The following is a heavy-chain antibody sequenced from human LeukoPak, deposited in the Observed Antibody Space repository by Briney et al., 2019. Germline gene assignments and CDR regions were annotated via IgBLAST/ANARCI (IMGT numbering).Heavy chain of an antibody. CDR3: ARGTPSGSYSDY. CDR2: ISSSSSYI. V-gene: IGHV3-21*01. J-gene: IGHJ4*02. Sequence: GGSLRLSCAASGFTFSSYSMNWVRQAPGKGLEWASSISSSSSYIYYADSVKGRFTISRDNAKNSLYLQMNSLRAEDTAVYYCARGTPSGSYSDYWGQGTLVTVSS. D-gene: IGHD1-26*01. CDR1: GFTFSSYS.